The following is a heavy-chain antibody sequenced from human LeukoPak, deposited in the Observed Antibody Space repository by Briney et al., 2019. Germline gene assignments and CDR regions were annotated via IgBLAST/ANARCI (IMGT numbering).Heavy chain of an antibody. V-gene: IGHV4-59*01. CDR1: GGSISSYY. D-gene: IGHD6-13*01. Sequence: SETLSLTCTVSGGSISSYYWSWIRQPPGKGLEWIGYIYYSGSTNYNPSLKSRVTISVDTSKNQFSLKLSSMTAADTAVYYCARGHSSSWPIDYWGQGTLVTVSS. J-gene: IGHJ4*02. CDR2: IYYSGST. CDR3: ARGHSSSWPIDY.